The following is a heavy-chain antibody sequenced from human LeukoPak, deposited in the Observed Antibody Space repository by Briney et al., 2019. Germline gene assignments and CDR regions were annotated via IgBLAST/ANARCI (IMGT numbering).Heavy chain of an antibody. CDR1: GCSISSYY. J-gene: IGHJ3*02. Sequence: SETLCLTCTVSGCSISSYYWSWIRQPPGKGLEWIWDIYYSGSTNYNPALKSRVTISVEKSKNQFSLKLSSVTAADPAVYYCARDRFFDWNDSDAFDIWGQGTMVTVSS. CDR2: IYYSGST. CDR3: ARDRFFDWNDSDAFDI. V-gene: IGHV4-59*01. D-gene: IGHD1-1*01.